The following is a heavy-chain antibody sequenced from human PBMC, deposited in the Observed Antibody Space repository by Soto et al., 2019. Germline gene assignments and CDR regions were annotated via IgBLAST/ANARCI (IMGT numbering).Heavy chain of an antibody. V-gene: IGHV1-18*01. D-gene: IGHD3-10*01. CDR3: AREMLRGVGSDL. CDR2: ISTYNGNT. J-gene: IGHJ1*01. Sequence: QVQLVQSGAEVKKPGASVKVSCKASGYTFTSYGISWVRQAPGQGLEWMGWISTYNGNTKYAQKLQGRVTMTTDTSRSAAYMKLRSLRSNDTAVFYVAREMLRGVGSDLWGQGNLVTVSS. CDR1: GYTFTSYG.